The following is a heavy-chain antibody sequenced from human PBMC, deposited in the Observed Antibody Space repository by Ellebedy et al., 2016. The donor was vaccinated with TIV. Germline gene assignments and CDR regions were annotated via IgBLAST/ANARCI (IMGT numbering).Heavy chain of an antibody. Sequence: AASVKVSCKASTNTFTSHYIIWVRQAPGKGLEWMGWISAYNGKTDYAQRVKERGTMTTDTSTTTAYLELRSLESDDTAIYYCAAWTVWPPLPGYWGQGSLVTVSS. CDR2: ISAYNGKT. V-gene: IGHV1-18*01. J-gene: IGHJ4*02. CDR3: AAWTVWPPLPGY. D-gene: IGHD3/OR15-3a*01. CDR1: TNTFTSHY.